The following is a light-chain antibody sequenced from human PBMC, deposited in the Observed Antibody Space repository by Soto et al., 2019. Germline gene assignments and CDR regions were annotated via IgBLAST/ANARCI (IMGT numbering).Light chain of an antibody. Sequence: DIPMTQSPSTLSASVGDRVTITCRASQSISSWLAWYQQKPGKAPKLLIYDASSLESGVPSRFSGSGSGTEFTLTSSRLQPDDFATYCCQQYNSYWTFGQGTKVEIK. CDR2: DAS. CDR3: QQYNSYWT. J-gene: IGKJ1*01. CDR1: QSISSW. V-gene: IGKV1-5*01.